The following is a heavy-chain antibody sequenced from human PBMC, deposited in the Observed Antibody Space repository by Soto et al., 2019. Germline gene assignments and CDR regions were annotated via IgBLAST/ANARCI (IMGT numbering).Heavy chain of an antibody. V-gene: IGHV3-21*01. CDR1: GFTFSSYS. J-gene: IGHJ4*02. CDR3: ARDPPPRYCSGGSCYSFYYFDY. D-gene: IGHD2-15*01. Sequence: EVQLVESGGGLVKPGGSLRLSCAASGFTFSSYSMNWVRQAPGKGLEWVSSISSSSSYIYYADSVKGRFTISRDNAKNSLYLQMNSLRAEDTAVYYCARDPPPRYCSGGSCYSFYYFDYWGQGTLVTVSS. CDR2: ISSSSSYI.